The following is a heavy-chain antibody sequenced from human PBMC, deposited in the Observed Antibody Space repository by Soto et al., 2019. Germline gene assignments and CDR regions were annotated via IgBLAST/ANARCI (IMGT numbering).Heavy chain of an antibody. D-gene: IGHD6-13*01. CDR3: QLDH. CDR2: INQDGGEK. J-gene: IGHJ4*02. CDR1: GFTFSDFW. V-gene: IGHV3-7*01. Sequence: GGSLRLSCTASGFTFSDFWMHWVRQAPGKGLEWVASINQDGGEKYYLDSVKGRLTTSRDNAKNSLYLQSEGFCARDGVISPAQLDHWGQGTLVTVSS.